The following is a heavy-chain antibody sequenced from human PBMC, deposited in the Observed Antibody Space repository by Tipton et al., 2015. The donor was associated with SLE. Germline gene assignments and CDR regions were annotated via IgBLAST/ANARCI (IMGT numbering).Heavy chain of an antibody. CDR2: INHSGST. Sequence: TLSLTCAVYGGSFSGYYWSWIRQPPGKGLEWIGEINHSGSTNYNPSLKSRVTISVDTSKNQFSLKLSSVTAADTAVYYCARGPDMIQGTFQHWGQGTLVTVSS. V-gene: IGHV4-34*01. CDR3: ARGPDMIQGTFQH. J-gene: IGHJ1*01. D-gene: IGHD3-16*01. CDR1: GGSFSGYY.